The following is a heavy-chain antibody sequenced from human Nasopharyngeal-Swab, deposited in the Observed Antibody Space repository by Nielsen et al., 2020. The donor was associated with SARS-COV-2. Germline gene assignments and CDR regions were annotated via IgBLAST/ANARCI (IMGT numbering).Heavy chain of an antibody. J-gene: IGHJ6*02. CDR2: IYSGGST. CDR3: ARDRTDYCTNGVCYPASYYYGMDV. CDR1: GFTVSSNY. D-gene: IGHD2-8*01. Sequence: GGSLRLSCAASGFTVSSNYMSWVRQAPGKGLEWVSVIYSGGSTYYADYVKVRFIISRDNSKNTLYLQMNSLRAEDTAVYYCARDRTDYCTNGVCYPASYYYGMDVWGQGTTVTVSS. V-gene: IGHV3-66*01.